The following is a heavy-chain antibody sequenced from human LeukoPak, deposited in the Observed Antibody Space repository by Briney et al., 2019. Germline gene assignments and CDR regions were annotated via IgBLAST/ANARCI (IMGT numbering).Heavy chain of an antibody. CDR1: GFPFGNYN. CDR3: ARFDYGSY. D-gene: IGHD4-17*01. J-gene: IGHJ4*02. V-gene: IGHV3-11*01. CDR2: ISSSGSTI. Sequence: GGPLRLPCAASGFPFGNYNLSWTPRAPGKGLEWVSYISSSGSTIYYAVSVKGRFTISRDNAKNSLYLQMNSLRAEDTAVYYCARFDYGSYWGQGTLVTVSS.